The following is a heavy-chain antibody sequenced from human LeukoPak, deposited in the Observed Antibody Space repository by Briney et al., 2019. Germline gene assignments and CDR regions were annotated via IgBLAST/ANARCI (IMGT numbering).Heavy chain of an antibody. J-gene: IGHJ4*02. D-gene: IGHD2-15*01. CDR2: IYSGESGGST. CDR1: GFSVSSNY. CDR3: ARDLHCSGGSCYSGLHY. Sequence: GGSLRLSCAVSGFSVSSNYMSWVRQAPGKGLEWISVIYSGESGGSTYYADSVKGRFTISRDNSKNTLYLQMNSLRPEDTAVYYCARDLHCSGGSCYSGLHYWGQGTLVTVSS. V-gene: IGHV3-53*05.